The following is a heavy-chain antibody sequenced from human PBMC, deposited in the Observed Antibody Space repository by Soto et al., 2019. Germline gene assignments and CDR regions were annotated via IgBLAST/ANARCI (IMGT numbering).Heavy chain of an antibody. CDR3: ARASDSSGVYTLTTNWYFDL. D-gene: IGHD6-19*01. V-gene: IGHV1-3*01. CDR2: INAGNGNT. J-gene: IGHJ2*01. CDR1: GYTFTSYA. Sequence: QVPLVQSGAEVKKPGASVKDSCKASGYTFTSYAMHWVRQAPGQRLEWMGWINAGNGNTKYSQKFQGRVTITRDTSASTANMKRSSSTSEETAVYYCARASDSSGVYTLTTNWYFDLWGRGTLVTVS.